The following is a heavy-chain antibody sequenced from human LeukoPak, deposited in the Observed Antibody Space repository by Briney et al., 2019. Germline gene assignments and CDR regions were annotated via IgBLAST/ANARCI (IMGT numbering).Heavy chain of an antibody. CDR3: AKDQRKYCSRSTCFVFDI. J-gene: IGHJ3*02. CDR1: GFTVSSNY. CDR2: IYIGGST. V-gene: IGHV3-53*01. D-gene: IGHD2-2*01. Sequence: GGSLRLSCAASGFTVSSNYMTWVRQAPGKGLEWVSIIYIGGSTYYADSVKGRFTISRDNSKNTLNLQMNNLRAEDTAVYYCAKDQRKYCSRSTCFVFDIWGQGTVVTVSS.